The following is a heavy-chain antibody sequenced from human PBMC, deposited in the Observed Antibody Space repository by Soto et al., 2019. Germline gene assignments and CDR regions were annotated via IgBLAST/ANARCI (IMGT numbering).Heavy chain of an antibody. Sequence: QVQLVESGGGVVQPGRSLRLSCAASGFTFSSYDMHWVRQAPGKGLEWVAVIWYDGSEKYYADSVKGRFAISRDSSKNTLYLQVNILSAEDTAVYYCARGIAAAGTIAYGGQGTLVTVSS. V-gene: IGHV3-33*01. J-gene: IGHJ4*02. CDR2: IWYDGSEK. CDR1: GFTFSSYD. CDR3: ARGIAAAGTIAY. D-gene: IGHD6-13*01.